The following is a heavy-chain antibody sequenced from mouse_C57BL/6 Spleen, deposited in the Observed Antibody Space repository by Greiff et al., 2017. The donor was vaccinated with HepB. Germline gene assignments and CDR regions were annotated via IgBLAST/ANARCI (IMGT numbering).Heavy chain of an antibody. CDR1: GFTFSDFY. V-gene: IGHV7-1*01. CDR2: SRNKANDYTT. Sequence: EVQRVESGGGLVQSGRSLRLSCATSGFTFSDFYMEWVRQAPGKGLEWIAASRNKANDYTTEYSASVKGRFIVSRDTSQSILYLQMNALRAEDTAIYYCARDASDREFAYWGQGTLVTVSA. J-gene: IGHJ3*01. CDR3: ARDASDREFAY.